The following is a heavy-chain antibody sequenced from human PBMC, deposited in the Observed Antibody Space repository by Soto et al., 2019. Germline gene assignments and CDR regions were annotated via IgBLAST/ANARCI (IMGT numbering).Heavy chain of an antibody. J-gene: IGHJ4*02. D-gene: IGHD3-22*01. CDR2: IDWDDDK. V-gene: IGHV2-70*11. CDR1: GFSLSTSGMC. CDR3: ARISDYYDSSGYYTFDY. Sequence: SGPTLVNPTQTLTLTCTFSGFSLSTSGMCVSWIRQPPRKALEWLARIDWDDDKYYSTSLKTRLTISKDTSKNQVVLTMTNMDPVDTATYYCARISDYYDSSGYYTFDYWGQGTLVTVSS.